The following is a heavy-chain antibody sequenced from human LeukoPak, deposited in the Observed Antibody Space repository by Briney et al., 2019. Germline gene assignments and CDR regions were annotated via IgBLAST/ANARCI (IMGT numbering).Heavy chain of an antibody. J-gene: IGHJ4*02. Sequence: SETLSLTCTVSGDSISSYYWSWIRQPPGKGLEWMGYINYSGNTNYNPSPKSRVTISVDTSKNQFSLRLTSVTAADTAVYYCAREGRQDSVYFDCWGQGTLVTVSS. CDR2: INYSGNT. CDR3: AREGRQDSVYFDC. D-gene: IGHD2-15*01. V-gene: IGHV4-59*01. CDR1: GDSISSYY.